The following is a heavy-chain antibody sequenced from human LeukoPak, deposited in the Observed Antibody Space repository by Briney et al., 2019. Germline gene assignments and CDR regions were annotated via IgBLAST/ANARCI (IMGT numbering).Heavy chain of an antibody. CDR1: GFTFSSYA. Sequence: GASLRLSCAASGFTFSSYAMSWVRQAPGGGLEWASAISGSGGSTNYADSVKGRFTISRDNSKNTLYLQMNSLRAEDTAVYYCAKPFSSGYYYGAFDYWGQGTLVTVSS. J-gene: IGHJ4*02. V-gene: IGHV3-23*01. CDR3: AKPFSSGYYYGAFDY. CDR2: ISGSGGST. D-gene: IGHD3-22*01.